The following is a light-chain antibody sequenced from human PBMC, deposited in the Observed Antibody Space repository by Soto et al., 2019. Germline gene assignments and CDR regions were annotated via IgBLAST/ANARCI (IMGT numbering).Light chain of an antibody. CDR2: KAS. Sequence: EIQITQSPSSLSASVGDRGTITCRASQSISSWLAWYQQKPGKAPKLLIYKASSLESGVPSRFSGSGSGTEFTHTISSMPPDEFATYYCQQYKSYPWTFGQGTKVDIK. V-gene: IGKV1-5*03. J-gene: IGKJ1*01. CDR3: QQYKSYPWT. CDR1: QSISSW.